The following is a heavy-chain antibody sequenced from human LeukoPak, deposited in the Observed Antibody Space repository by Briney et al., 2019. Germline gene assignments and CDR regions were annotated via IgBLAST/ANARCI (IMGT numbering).Heavy chain of an antibody. J-gene: IGHJ4*02. CDR1: GFTFDDYA. CDR3: AKDIIPYCSSTSSYTGFDY. Sequence: GRSLRLSCAASGFTFDDYAMHWVRQAPGKGLEWVSGISWNSGSIGYADSVKGRFTISRDNAKNSLYLQMNSLRAEDTALYYCAKDIIPYCSSTSSYTGFDYWGQGTLVTVSS. V-gene: IGHV3-9*01. D-gene: IGHD2-2*02. CDR2: ISWNSGSI.